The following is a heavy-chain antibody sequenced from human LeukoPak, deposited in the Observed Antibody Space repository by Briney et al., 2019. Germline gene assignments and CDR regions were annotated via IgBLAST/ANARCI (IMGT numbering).Heavy chain of an antibody. D-gene: IGHD1-26*01. CDR3: ARELRGGLSGSLGGLFASYNTYYYMDV. V-gene: IGHV1-46*01. CDR1: GYTFTMYY. Sequence: GASVKVSCKASGYTFTMYYIHWVRQAPGQGLEWMGMINPSDGATTYAQRFQGRVTMTRDMSTTTVYVGLRSLKSEDTAVYFCARELRGGLSGSLGGLFASYNTYYYMDVWGRGTTVTVSS. CDR2: INPSDGAT. J-gene: IGHJ6*03.